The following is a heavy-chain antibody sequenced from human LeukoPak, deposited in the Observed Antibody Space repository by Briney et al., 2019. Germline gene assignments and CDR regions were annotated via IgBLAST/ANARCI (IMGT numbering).Heavy chain of an antibody. J-gene: IGHJ6*02. CDR3: TSDSPDYGMDV. CDR2: INSDGRTT. Sequence: GGSLRLSCATSGFTFSTYWMHWVRQTPGKELEWVARINSDGRTTVYADSVWGRFAISRDNAKNTLYLQMNSLRAEDTAVYYCTSDSPDYGMDVWGQGTTVIVSS. CDR1: GFTFSTYW. V-gene: IGHV3-74*01.